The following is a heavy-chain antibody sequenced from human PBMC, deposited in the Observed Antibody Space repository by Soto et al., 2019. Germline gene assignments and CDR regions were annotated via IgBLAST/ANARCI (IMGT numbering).Heavy chain of an antibody. CDR1: GGSFSSYY. V-gene: IGHV4-34*01. CDR3: ARGSSTDAIVVVPAAMEGGFPQTARDYYYYMDV. J-gene: IGHJ6*03. D-gene: IGHD2-2*01. Sequence: SETLCLTCAVYGGSFSSYYWSWIRQPPGKGLEWIGEINHSGSANYNPSLKSRVTISVDTSKNQFSLKLSSVTAADTAVYYCARGSSTDAIVVVPAAMEGGFPQTARDYYYYMDVWGKGTTVTVSS. CDR2: INHSGSA.